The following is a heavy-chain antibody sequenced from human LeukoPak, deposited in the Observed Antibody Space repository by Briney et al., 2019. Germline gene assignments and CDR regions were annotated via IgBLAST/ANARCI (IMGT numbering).Heavy chain of an antibody. Sequence: PSETLSLTCTVSGGSISSYYWSWIRQPAGKGLEWIGRIYTSGSTNYNPSLKSRVTMSVDTSKKQFSLNLSSVTAADTAVYYCARDTEAKRESPYGIRNWGQGTLVTVSS. D-gene: IGHD3-10*01. CDR3: ARDTEAKRESPYGIRN. CDR2: IYTSGST. J-gene: IGHJ4*02. V-gene: IGHV4-4*07. CDR1: GGSISSYY.